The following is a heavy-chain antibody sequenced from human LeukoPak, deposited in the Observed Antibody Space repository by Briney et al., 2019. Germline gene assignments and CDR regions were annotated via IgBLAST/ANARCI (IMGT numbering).Heavy chain of an antibody. Sequence: GGPLRLSCAAPGFTFSNYYMSWIRQAPGKGLERVSYISSSGSTIYYADSVKGRFTISRDNAKNSLYLQMNSLRAEDTAVYYCAREGGYSYGYAGGLDYWGQGTLVTVSS. V-gene: IGHV3-11*04. CDR1: GFTFSNYY. J-gene: IGHJ4*02. CDR3: AREGGYSYGYAGGLDY. D-gene: IGHD5-18*01. CDR2: ISSSGSTI.